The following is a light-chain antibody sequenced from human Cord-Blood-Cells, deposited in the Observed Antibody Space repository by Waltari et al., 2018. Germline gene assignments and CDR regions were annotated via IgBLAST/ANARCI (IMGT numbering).Light chain of an antibody. CDR2: DVS. CDR1: SSDVGGYNY. J-gene: IGLJ2*01. Sequence: QSALTQPASVSGSPGQSLTISCTGTSSDVGGYNYVSWYQPHPGKAPKLMIYDVSNRPSGVSNRFSGSKSGNTASLTISGLQAEDEADYYCSSYTSSSTLYVVFCGGTKLTVL. V-gene: IGLV2-14*01. CDR3: SSYTSSSTLYVV.